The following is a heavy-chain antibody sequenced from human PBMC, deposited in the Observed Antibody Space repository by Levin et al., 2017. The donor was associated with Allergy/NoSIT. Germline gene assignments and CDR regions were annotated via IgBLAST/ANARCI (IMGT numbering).Heavy chain of an antibody. D-gene: IGHD3-9*01. CDR1: GGSISTDNW. J-gene: IGHJ4*02. CDR3: ATVEGLFCSGVSCSYSFHY. Sequence: PSETLSLTCAVSGGSISTDNWWSWIRQPPGKVLEWIGEIYRGGDTNHNPSLRSRVTMSVDKSKNHFSLKLSSVTAADTAVYYCATVEGLFCSGVSCSYSFHYWGQGALVTVSS. CDR2: IYRGGDT. V-gene: IGHV4-4*02.